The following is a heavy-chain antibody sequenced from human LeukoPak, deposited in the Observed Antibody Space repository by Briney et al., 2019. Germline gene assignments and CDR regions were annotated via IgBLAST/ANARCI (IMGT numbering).Heavy chain of an antibody. D-gene: IGHD5-24*01. Sequence: GASVKVSCKASGGTFSSYAISWVRQAPGQGLEWMGGIIPIFGTANYAQKFQGRVTITTDESTSTAYKELSSLRSEDTAVYYCARSPVRWLPFDYWGQGTLVTVSS. J-gene: IGHJ4*02. V-gene: IGHV1-69*05. CDR1: GGTFSSYA. CDR2: IIPIFGTA. CDR3: ARSPVRWLPFDY.